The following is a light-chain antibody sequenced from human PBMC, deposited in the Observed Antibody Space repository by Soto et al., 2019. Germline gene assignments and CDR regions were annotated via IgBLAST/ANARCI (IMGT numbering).Light chain of an antibody. J-gene: IGKJ5*01. V-gene: IGKV3-15*01. CDR1: QGGTTN. CDR3: QQYNNWPFS. CDR2: DVS. Sequence: EIVMTQFPATLSMSPGERVTLSCRAGQGGTTNFAWYQQKSGQSPRLLIYDVSIRATGVPARFSGTGSETDFTLTISGLRSEDSAVYFCQQYNNWPFSFGQGTRLEIK.